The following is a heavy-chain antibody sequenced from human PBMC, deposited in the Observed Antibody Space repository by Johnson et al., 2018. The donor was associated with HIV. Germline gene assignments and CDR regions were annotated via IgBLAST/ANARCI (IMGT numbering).Heavy chain of an antibody. J-gene: IGHJ3*02. Sequence: VQLVESGGGVVRPGGSLRLSCAASGFTLDDHGMSWVRQAPGKGLDWVSGINWNGGSTGYADSVKGRFTISRDNAKNSLYLQMNSLKTEDTAVYYCAKDGGKWELPNAFDIRGQGTMVTVSS. D-gene: IGHD1-26*01. CDR3: AKDGGKWELPNAFDI. CDR2: INWNGGST. V-gene: IGHV3-20*04. CDR1: GFTLDDHG.